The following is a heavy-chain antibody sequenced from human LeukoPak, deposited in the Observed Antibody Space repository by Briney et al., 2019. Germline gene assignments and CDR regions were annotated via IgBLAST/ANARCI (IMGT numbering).Heavy chain of an antibody. J-gene: IGHJ6*04. D-gene: IGHD5-12*01. CDR3: ARDKRGGYSGYDYSSGMDV. V-gene: IGHV3-21*01. CDR2: ISSSSGYI. CDR1: GFTFSSYS. Sequence: GGSLRLSCAASGFTFSSYSMNWVRQAPGKGLEWVSSISSSSGYIYYADSVKGRFTISRDNAKNSLYLQMNSLRAEDTAVYYCARDKRGGYSGYDYSSGMDVWGKGTTVTVSS.